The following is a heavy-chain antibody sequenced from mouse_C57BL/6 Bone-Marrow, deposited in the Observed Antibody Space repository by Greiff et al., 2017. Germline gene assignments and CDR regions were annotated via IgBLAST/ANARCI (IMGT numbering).Heavy chain of an antibody. CDR2: ISDGGSYT. CDR3: ARDVGPAWFAY. J-gene: IGHJ3*01. CDR1: GFTFSSYA. V-gene: IGHV5-4*01. Sequence: EVQVVESGGGLVKPGGSLKLSCAASGFTFSSYAMSWVRQTPEKRLEWVATISDGGSYTYYPDNVKGRFTISRDNAKNNLYLQMSHLKSEDTAMYYCARDVGPAWFAYWGQGTLVTVSA.